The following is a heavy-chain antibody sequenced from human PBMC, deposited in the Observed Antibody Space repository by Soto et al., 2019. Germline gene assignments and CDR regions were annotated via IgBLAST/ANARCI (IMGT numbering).Heavy chain of an antibody. J-gene: IGHJ1*01. CDR2: INAGNGNT. CDR1: GYTFTSYA. CDR3: ARAVDYYDSSGYYTHEYFQH. D-gene: IGHD3-22*01. Sequence: ASVKVSCKASGYTFTSYAMHWVRQAPGQRLEWMGWINAGNGNTKYSQKFQGRVTITRDTSASTAYMELSSLRSDDTAVYYCARAVDYYDSSGYYTHEYFQHWGQGTLVTVSS. V-gene: IGHV1-3*01.